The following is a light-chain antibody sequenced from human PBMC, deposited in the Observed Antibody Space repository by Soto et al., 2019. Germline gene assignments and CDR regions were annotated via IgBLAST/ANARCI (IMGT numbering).Light chain of an antibody. CDR3: QKYNNAPRT. J-gene: IGKJ1*01. CDR2: AAS. CDR1: QGIINY. V-gene: IGKV1-27*01. Sequence: DIQMTQSRSSLSASVGDTVTITCRASQGIINYLAWYQQKPGQVPNLLIYAASTLQSGVPSRFSGSGSGTDFTLTISSLRPEDVATYYCQKYNNAPRTFGQGTKVEI.